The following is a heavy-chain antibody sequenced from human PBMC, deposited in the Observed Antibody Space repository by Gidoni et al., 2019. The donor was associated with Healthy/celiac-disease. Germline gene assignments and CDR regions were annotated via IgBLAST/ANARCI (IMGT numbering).Heavy chain of an antibody. CDR2: IWYDGSNK. CDR3: ARDADIVVVVAAPQGGIDY. V-gene: IGHV3-33*01. D-gene: IGHD2-15*01. CDR1: GFTFSSDG. Sequence: QVQLVESGGGVVQPGRSLRLSCAASGFTFSSDGMHWVCQAPGTGLEWVAVIWYDGSNKYYADSVKGRFTISRDNSKNTLYLQMNSLRAEDTAVYYCARDADIVVVVAAPQGGIDYWGQGTLVTVSS. J-gene: IGHJ4*02.